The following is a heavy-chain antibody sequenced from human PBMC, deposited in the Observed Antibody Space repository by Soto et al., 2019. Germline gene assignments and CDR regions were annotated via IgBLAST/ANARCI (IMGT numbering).Heavy chain of an antibody. V-gene: IGHV3-66*01. J-gene: IGHJ3*02. CDR3: ARDTVVTTITGAFDI. D-gene: IGHD5-12*01. CDR2: IYRDGST. CDR1: GFTFSSYG. Sequence: GGSLRLSCAASGFTFSSYGMHWVRQAPGKGLEWVSAIYRDGSTYYADSVEGRFTISRDNSNNTVHLQMNSLRAEDTAVYYCARDTVVTTITGAFDIWGQGTMVTISS.